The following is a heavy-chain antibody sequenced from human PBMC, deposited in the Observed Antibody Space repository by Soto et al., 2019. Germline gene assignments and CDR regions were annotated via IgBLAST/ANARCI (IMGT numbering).Heavy chain of an antibody. CDR2: VHDSWGS. D-gene: IGHD3-10*01. J-gene: IGHJ6*02. V-gene: IGHV4-59*08. CDR3: ARQGFGALHGLVDV. CDR1: GGSISSYY. Sequence: QVPLQESGPGLVKPSETLSLSCTVSGGSISSYYWSWIRQTPGKGLEWIGYVHDSWGSNYNPSLKGXVXXSLDPSKSQFFPKLTSVTATGTAVYYCARQGFGALHGLVDVGGQGTTVTVSS.